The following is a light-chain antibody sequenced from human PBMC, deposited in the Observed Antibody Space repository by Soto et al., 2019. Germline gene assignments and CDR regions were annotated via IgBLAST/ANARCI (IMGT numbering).Light chain of an antibody. CDR2: GAS. CDR3: QQRQNWPRI. V-gene: IGKV3-20*01. J-gene: IGKJ5*01. CDR1: QSVSNNY. Sequence: EIVLTQSPGTLSLSPGERATLSCSASQSVSNNYLAWYQQKPGQAPRLLIYGASNRATGIPDRFSGSGSGTDFTLTISDLEPAECKLYFCQQRQNWPRIFGQGTRLEI.